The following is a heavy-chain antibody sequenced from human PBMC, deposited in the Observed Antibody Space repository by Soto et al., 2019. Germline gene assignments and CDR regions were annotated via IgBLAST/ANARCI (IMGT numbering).Heavy chain of an antibody. CDR2: IRSKANSYAT. Sequence: PGWSLRLSCAASGFTFSGSAMHWVRQASGKGLEWVGRIRSKANSYATAYAASVKGRFTISRDDSKNTAYLQMNSLKTEDTAVYYCTRHSYYYDSSGPPGAGFDIWGQGTMVTV. J-gene: IGHJ3*02. V-gene: IGHV3-73*01. D-gene: IGHD3-22*01. CDR3: TRHSYYYDSSGPPGAGFDI. CDR1: GFTFSGSA.